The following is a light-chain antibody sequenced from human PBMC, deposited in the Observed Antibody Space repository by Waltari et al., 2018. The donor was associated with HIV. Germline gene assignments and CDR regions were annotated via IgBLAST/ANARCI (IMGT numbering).Light chain of an antibody. V-gene: IGLV2-8*01. CDR2: EVT. Sequence: QSALTQSPSASGSPGQSVNISCSGANSDISDYNYVSWYQQHSDRPPKLIIFEVTKRPSVVPGRFCDSKSGNTASLFVSGLQPEDQATYFCSSFAGTHKLFGGGTKLTVL. J-gene: IGLJ2*01. CDR3: SSFAGTHKL. CDR1: NSDISDYNY.